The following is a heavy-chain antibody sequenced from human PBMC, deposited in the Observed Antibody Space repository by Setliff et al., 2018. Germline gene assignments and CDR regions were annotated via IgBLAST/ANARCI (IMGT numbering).Heavy chain of an antibody. Sequence: GSLRLSCAASGFTFSGSSMHWVRQASGKGLEWVGRIRSKANSYATAYAESVKGRFTVSRDNSENTLYLQMNSLRPDDTAVYHCARSDGGSSGLDYWGQGTLVTVSS. CDR2: IRSKANSYAT. V-gene: IGHV3-73*01. J-gene: IGHJ4*02. CDR3: ARSDGGSSGLDY. CDR1: GFTFSGSS. D-gene: IGHD2-15*01.